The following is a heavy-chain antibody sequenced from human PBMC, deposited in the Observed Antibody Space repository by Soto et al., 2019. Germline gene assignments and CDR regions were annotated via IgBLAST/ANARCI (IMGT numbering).Heavy chain of an antibody. CDR1: GYTFTGYY. Sequence: QVQLVQSGAEVKKPGASVKVSCKASGYTFTGYYMHWVRQAPGQGLEWMGWINPNSGGTNDAQKFQGRVTMTRDTSISTAYMELSRLRSDDTAVYYCARVRSRLAPFEGGYWGQGTLVTVSS. V-gene: IGHV1-2*02. D-gene: IGHD6-19*01. J-gene: IGHJ4*02. CDR3: ARVRSRLAPFEGGY. CDR2: INPNSGGT.